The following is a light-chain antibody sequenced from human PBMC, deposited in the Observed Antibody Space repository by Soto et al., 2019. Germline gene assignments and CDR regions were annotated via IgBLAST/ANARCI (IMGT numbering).Light chain of an antibody. Sequence: EIVLSQSPATPSLSPGERAPLSCRTSQSVSSYLAWYQQKPGQAPRLLIYDASNRATGIPARFSGSGSGTDFTLTISSLEPEDFAVYYCQQRSNWPPTFGQGTKVDI. J-gene: IGKJ1*01. V-gene: IGKV3-11*01. CDR2: DAS. CDR3: QQRSNWPPT. CDR1: QSVSSY.